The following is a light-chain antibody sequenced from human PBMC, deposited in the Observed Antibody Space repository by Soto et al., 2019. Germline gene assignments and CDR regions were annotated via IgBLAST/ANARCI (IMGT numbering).Light chain of an antibody. V-gene: IGKV3-20*01. Sequence: EIVLTQSTGTLSLSPGERATLSCRASQSVSSSYLAWYQQKPGQAPRLLIYGASSRATGIPDRFSGSGSGTDFTITISRLEPEDFAVYYCQQYGSSPRTFGQGTKLEIK. CDR1: QSVSSSY. J-gene: IGKJ2*01. CDR2: GAS. CDR3: QQYGSSPRT.